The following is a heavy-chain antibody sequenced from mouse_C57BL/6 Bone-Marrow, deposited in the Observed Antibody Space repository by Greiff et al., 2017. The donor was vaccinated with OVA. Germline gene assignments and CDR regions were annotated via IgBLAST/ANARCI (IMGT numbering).Heavy chain of an antibody. CDR2: ISPGSGGT. CDR3: ARSLTTVVALDAMDY. Sequence: VQLQQSGAGLVRPGTSLKLSCTASGYAFTNYSIAWVQQTPGQSLEWIGVISPGSGGTNYAETVKGQSTLTADKSSSTAYMQLSSLTSEDAAVYFCARSLTTVVALDAMDYWGQGTSVTVSS. CDR1: GYAFTNYS. V-gene: IGHV1-54*01. D-gene: IGHD1-1*01. J-gene: IGHJ4*01.